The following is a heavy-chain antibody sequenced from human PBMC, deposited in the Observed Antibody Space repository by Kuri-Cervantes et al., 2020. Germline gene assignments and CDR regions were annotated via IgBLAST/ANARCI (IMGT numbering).Heavy chain of an antibody. CDR3: ARLRAYGDYDYDAFDI. CDR1: GGSISSSSYY. V-gene: IGHV4-39*01. J-gene: IGHJ3*02. CDR2: IYYSGST. D-gene: IGHD4-17*01. Sequence: SETLSLTCTVSGGSISSSSYYWGWIRQPPGKGLEWIGSIYYSGSTYYNPSLKSRVTISVDTSKNQFSLKLSSVTAADTAVYYCARLRAYGDYDYDAFDIWGQGTMATVSS.